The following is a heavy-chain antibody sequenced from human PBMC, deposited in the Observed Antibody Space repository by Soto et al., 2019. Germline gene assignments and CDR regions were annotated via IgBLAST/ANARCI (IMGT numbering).Heavy chain of an antibody. D-gene: IGHD1-1*01. CDR3: ARGKGMEENYYYYGLDI. CDR1: GYTFSTYA. V-gene: IGHV1-3*01. J-gene: IGHJ6*02. Sequence: ASVRVSCKASGYTFSTYAMHWVRQAPGQSLEWMGWINGGTGQTRYSQRFQDRVTITRDTPASTANMELTSLTSEDTAVYYCARGKGMEENYYYYGLDIWGQGTTVTVSS. CDR2: INGGTGQT.